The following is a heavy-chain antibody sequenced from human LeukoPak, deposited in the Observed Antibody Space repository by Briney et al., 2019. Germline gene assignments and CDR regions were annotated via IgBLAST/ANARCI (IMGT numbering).Heavy chain of an antibody. D-gene: IGHD5-12*01. CDR2: IYYSGST. Sequence: PSETLSLTCTVSGGSISSYYWSWIRQPPGKGLEWIGYIYYSGSTNYNPSLKSRVTISIDTSKNLFSLKLSSVTAADTAVYYCAADSGYDYYFDYWGQGTLVTVSS. V-gene: IGHV4-59*01. CDR3: AADSGYDYYFDY. CDR1: GGSISSYY. J-gene: IGHJ4*02.